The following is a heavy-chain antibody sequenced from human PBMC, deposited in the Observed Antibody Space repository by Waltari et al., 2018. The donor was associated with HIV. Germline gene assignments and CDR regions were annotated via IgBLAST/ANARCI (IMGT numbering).Heavy chain of an antibody. CDR3: ARDTKGAGGQVLRPRYFDD. CDR2: IGPSATTI. CDR1: GFTFNTYG. D-gene: IGHD1-1*01. Sequence: EVQLLESGGGLAQPGGSLIVSCAASGFTFNTYGMNWVRQTPGKGLRGISYIGPSATTIFYADSVKGRFTTSRDNANNSFYLQMSGLRPEDAGVYFCARDTKGAGGQVLRPRYFDDWGQGTPVSVSS. V-gene: IGHV3-48*01. J-gene: IGHJ4*02.